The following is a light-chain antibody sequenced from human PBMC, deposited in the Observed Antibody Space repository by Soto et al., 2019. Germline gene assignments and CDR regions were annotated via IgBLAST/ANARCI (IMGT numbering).Light chain of an antibody. CDR3: QQSNNWPRT. J-gene: IGKJ5*01. CDR2: GAS. CDR1: QSVSSSY. Sequence: EIVMAQSPGTLSLSPGERATLSCGASQSVSSSYLARYQQKPGQAPRLLIYGASSRATGIPDRFSGSGSGTEFTLTISSLQSEDFAVYYCQQSNNWPRTFGQGTRLEIK. V-gene: IGKV3D-15*01.